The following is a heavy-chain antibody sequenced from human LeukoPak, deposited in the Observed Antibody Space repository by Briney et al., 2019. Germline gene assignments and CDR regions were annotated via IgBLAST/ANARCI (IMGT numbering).Heavy chain of an antibody. D-gene: IGHD3-22*01. CDR2: ISPYNGNT. Sequence: ASVKVSCRASGYTFTSSGISWVRQAAGQGLEWMGWISPYNGNTNYAQKLQDRVTMTTDTSTSTAYMELRSLRSDDTAVYYCARDRDYYDSSGYWGQGTLVTVSS. J-gene: IGHJ4*02. CDR1: GYTFTSSG. CDR3: ARDRDYYDSSGY. V-gene: IGHV1-18*01.